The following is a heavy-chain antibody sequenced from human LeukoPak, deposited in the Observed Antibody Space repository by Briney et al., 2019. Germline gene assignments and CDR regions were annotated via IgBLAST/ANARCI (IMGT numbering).Heavy chain of an antibody. CDR1: GGSINSYY. V-gene: IGHV4-59*12. D-gene: IGHD6-13*01. CDR3: ARDRAAPSSPSNWFDP. J-gene: IGHJ5*02. CDR2: IYYGGST. Sequence: SETLSLTCTVSGGSINSYYWSWIRQPPGKGLEWIGYIYYGGSTNYNPSLKSRVTISVDTSKNQFSLKLTSVTAADTAGYYCARDRAAPSSPSNWFDPWGPGTLVTVSS.